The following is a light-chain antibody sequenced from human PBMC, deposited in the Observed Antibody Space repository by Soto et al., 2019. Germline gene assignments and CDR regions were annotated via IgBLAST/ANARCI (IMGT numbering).Light chain of an antibody. V-gene: IGKV1-39*01. CDR3: QQFYYHPHT. J-gene: IGKJ2*01. Sequence: IQMTQSPSSLSASVGDGVTLTCRASHTIATYLNWYQQKPGQVPEVLIYGASRLHVGVPSRVTGSGYWTDFTLTINNLQPEEFAIYYCQQFYYHPHTFGQGTKLEVK. CDR2: GAS. CDR1: HTIATY.